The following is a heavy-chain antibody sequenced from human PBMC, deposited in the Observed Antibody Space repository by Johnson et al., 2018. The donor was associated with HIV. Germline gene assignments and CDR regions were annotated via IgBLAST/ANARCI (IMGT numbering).Heavy chain of an antibody. CDR3: AKDQWSSSWTNDAFDF. V-gene: IGHV3-20*04. CDR2: INWNGGCT. D-gene: IGHD6-13*01. J-gene: IGHJ3*01. Sequence: EVQLVESGGGVVRPGGSLRLSCAASGFTFDDYGMSWVRQAPGKGLEWVSGINWNGGCTGYADSVTARFPLSRDNSKNTLSLQMNSLRAEDTAVYYCAKDQWSSSWTNDAFDFWGQGTMVTVSS. CDR1: GFTFDDYG.